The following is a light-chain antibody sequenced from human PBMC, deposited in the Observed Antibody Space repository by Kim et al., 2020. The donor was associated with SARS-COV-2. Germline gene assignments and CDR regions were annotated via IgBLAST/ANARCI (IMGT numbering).Light chain of an antibody. J-gene: IGLJ3*02. CDR2: GKN. V-gene: IGLV3-19*01. CDR1: SLRSYY. CDR3: NSRDSSGNHWV. Sequence: SSELTQDPAVSVALGQTVRITCQGDSLRSYYASWYQQKPGQAPVLVIYGKNNRPSGIPDRFSGSSSGNTASLTITGAQAEDEADYYCNSRDSSGNHWVFGGGTSLPS.